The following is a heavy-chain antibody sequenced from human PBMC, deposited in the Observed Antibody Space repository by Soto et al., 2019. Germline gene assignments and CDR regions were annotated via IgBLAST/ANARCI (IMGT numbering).Heavy chain of an antibody. D-gene: IGHD3-16*01. CDR2: IYYSGST. Sequence: SETLSLTCTVSGGSIISYYCSFIRQPPGKGLEWIGYIYYSGSTNYNPSLKSRVTISVDTSKNQFSLKLSSVTAADTAVYYCARDMLSSGGWFDPWGQGTLVTVSS. V-gene: IGHV4-59*01. CDR1: GGSIISYY. CDR3: ARDMLSSGGWFDP. J-gene: IGHJ5*02.